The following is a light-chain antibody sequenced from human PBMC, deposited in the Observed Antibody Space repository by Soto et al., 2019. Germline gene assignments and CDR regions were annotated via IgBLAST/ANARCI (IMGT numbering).Light chain of an antibody. CDR3: LQDYNYPWT. J-gene: IGKJ1*01. CDR1: QGIRND. Sequence: AIQMTQSPSSLFASVGDRVTITCRASQGIRNDLAWYQQKPGKAPKLLIYAVYNLQSGVPSRFSGSGSGTDFTLTISSLQPEDFATYYCLQDYNYPWTFGQGTKVEIK. CDR2: AVY. V-gene: IGKV1-6*01.